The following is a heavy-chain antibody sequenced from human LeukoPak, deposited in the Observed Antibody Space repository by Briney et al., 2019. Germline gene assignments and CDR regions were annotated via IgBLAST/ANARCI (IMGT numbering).Heavy chain of an antibody. J-gene: IGHJ4*02. Sequence: GGSLRLSCAASGFTFSSYSMNWVRQAPGKGLEWVSSISGSSSYIYYADSVKGRFTISRDNAKNSLYLQMNSLRAEGTALYFCAKDSGWILFDDWGQGTLVTVSS. V-gene: IGHV3-21*04. CDR2: ISGSSSYI. CDR3: AKDSGWILFDD. D-gene: IGHD2-2*03. CDR1: GFTFSSYS.